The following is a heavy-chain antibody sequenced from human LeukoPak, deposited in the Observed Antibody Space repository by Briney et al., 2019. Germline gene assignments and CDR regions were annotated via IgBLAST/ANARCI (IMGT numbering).Heavy chain of an antibody. CDR3: GGIPSQVFPGIFDP. D-gene: IGHD1-14*01. Sequence: PSETLSLTCAVYGGSLNGFWTWIRLSPGKGLEWLGEINHVGTANYNPSLKSRVSMSVDTSKNQFSLKVTSVTAADTAIYYCGGIPSQVFPGIFDPWGQGTL. J-gene: IGHJ5*02. CDR2: INHVGTA. CDR1: GGSLNGF. V-gene: IGHV4-34*01.